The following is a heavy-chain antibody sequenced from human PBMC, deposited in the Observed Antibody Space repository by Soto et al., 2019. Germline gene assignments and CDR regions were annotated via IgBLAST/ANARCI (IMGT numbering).Heavy chain of an antibody. J-gene: IGHJ3*02. CDR2: IIPILGIA. CDR1: GGTFSSYT. D-gene: IGHD3-10*01. V-gene: IGHV1-69*02. CDR3: ARYFISSSRVRGVTGDDAFDI. Sequence: SVKVSCKASGGTFSSYTISWVRQAPGQGLEWMGRIIPILGIANYAQKFQGRVTITADKSTSTAYMELSSLRSEDTAVYYCARYFISSSRVRGVTGDDAFDIWGQGTMVTVSS.